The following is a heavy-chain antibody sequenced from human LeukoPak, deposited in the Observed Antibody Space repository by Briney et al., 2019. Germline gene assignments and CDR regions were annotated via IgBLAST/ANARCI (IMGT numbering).Heavy chain of an antibody. Sequence: ASVKVSCKASGYTFTSYGISWVRQAPGKGLECVAIIKQDATEKYYVDSVKGRFTISRDNAKNSLYLQMNSLRAEDTAVYYCAKKKWELLDLFDYWGQGTLVTVSS. V-gene: IGHV3-7*03. D-gene: IGHD1-26*01. CDR3: AKKKWELLDLFDY. J-gene: IGHJ4*02. CDR1: GYTFTSYG. CDR2: IKQDATEK.